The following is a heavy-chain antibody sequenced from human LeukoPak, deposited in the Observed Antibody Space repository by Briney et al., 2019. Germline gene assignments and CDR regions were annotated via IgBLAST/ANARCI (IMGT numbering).Heavy chain of an antibody. J-gene: IGHJ5*02. CDR3: ARGRRITMVRGVKKLNWFDP. CDR2: INHSGST. D-gene: IGHD3-10*01. Sequence: PSETLSLTCAVYGGSFSGYYWSWLRQPPGKGLEGIGEINHSGSTNYNPSLKSRVTISVDTSKNQFSLKLSSVTAADTAVYYCARGRRITMVRGVKKLNWFDPWGQGTLVTVSS. V-gene: IGHV4-34*01. CDR1: GGSFSGYY.